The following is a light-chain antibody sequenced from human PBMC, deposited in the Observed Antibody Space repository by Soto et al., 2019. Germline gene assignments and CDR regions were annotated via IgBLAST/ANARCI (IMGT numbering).Light chain of an antibody. J-gene: IGLJ2*01. CDR1: SSDVGAYSF. CDR2: EVT. V-gene: IGLV2-8*01. Sequence: QSALTQPPSASGSPGQSVTISCTGTSSDVGAYSFVSWYQQHPGKAPKLMIYEVTKRPSGVPDRFSGSKSGNTASLTVSGLQAEDEADYYCSSRAGNNIVFGGGTKVTVL. CDR3: SSRAGNNIV.